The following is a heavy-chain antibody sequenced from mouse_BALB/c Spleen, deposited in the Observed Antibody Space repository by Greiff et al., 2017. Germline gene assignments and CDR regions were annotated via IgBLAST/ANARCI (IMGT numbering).Heavy chain of an antibody. Sequence: EVQLQQSGGGLVQPGGSLKLSCAASGFTFSSYTMSWVRQTPEKRLEWVAYISNGGGSTYYPDSVKGRFTISRDNAKNNLYLQMSSLKSEDTAMYYCARAPFYYDYDVGYAMDYWGQGTSVTVSS. CDR3: ARAPFYYDYDVGYAMDY. D-gene: IGHD2-4*01. V-gene: IGHV5-12-2*01. J-gene: IGHJ4*01. CDR1: GFTFSSYT. CDR2: ISNGGGST.